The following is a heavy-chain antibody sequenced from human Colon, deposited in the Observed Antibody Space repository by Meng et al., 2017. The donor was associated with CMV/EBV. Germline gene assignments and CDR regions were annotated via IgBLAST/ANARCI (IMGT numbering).Heavy chain of an antibody. Sequence: KTAGYTCTSFDISWVRQASGKGLEWMGWMNPSTGNTDNAQKFQGRVTMTRDTSTTTAYLDLSSLRSDDTAVYYCALYYYGSGTSKFDYWGQGTLVTVSS. D-gene: IGHD3-10*01. CDR2: MNPSTGNT. CDR1: GYTCTSFD. CDR3: ALYYYGSGTSKFDY. J-gene: IGHJ4*02. V-gene: IGHV1-8*01.